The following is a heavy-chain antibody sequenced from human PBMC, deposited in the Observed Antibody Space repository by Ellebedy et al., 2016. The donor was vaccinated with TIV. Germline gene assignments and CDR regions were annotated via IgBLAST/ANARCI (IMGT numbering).Heavy chain of an antibody. V-gene: IGHV4-34*01. CDR3: ARVGRTMVRGVTYYYYYGMDV. Sequence: MPSETLSLTCTVSGGSISGYYWSWIRQPPGKGLEWIGEIHHSGSTNYNPSLKSRVTISVDTSKNQFSLNLSSVTAADTAVYYCARVGRTMVRGVTYYYYYGMDVWGQGTTVTVSS. CDR2: IHHSGST. D-gene: IGHD3-10*01. CDR1: GGSISGYY. J-gene: IGHJ6*02.